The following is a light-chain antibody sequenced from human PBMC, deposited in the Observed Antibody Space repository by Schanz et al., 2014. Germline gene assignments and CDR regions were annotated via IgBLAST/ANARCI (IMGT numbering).Light chain of an antibody. J-gene: IGLJ2*01. V-gene: IGLV2-14*02. CDR1: SSDVGSYNL. Sequence: QSVLTQPASVSGSPGQSITISCTGTSSDVGSYNLVSWYQQHPGKAPKLMIYEGSKRPSGVSNRFSGSKSGNTASLTISGLQAEDEADYYCSSYTSSSTLAVVFGGGTKLTVL. CDR3: SSYTSSSTLAVV. CDR2: EGS.